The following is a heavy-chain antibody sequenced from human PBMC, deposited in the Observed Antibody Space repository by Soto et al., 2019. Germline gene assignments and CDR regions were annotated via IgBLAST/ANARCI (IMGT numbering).Heavy chain of an antibody. CDR3: AREEEYYYDSSGYYAY. CDR2: ISGYDGRT. Sequence: ASVKVSCKTSGYTFTRYGISWVRQAPGQGLEWMGWISGYDGRTNFAQKLQGRVTMTTDTSTSTAYMELRSLRSEDTAVYYCAREEEYYYDSSGYYAYWGQGTLVTVSS. J-gene: IGHJ4*02. V-gene: IGHV1-18*01. D-gene: IGHD3-22*01. CDR1: GYTFTRYG.